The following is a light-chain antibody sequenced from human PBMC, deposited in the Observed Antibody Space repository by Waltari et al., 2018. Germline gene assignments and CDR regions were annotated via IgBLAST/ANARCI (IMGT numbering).Light chain of an antibody. CDR2: GNS. CDR1: RSHIGAGYD. CDR3: QSYDSSLSGSV. V-gene: IGLV1-40*01. Sequence: QSVLTQPPSVSGAPGQRVTISCTGSRSHIGAGYDVHWYQQLPGTAPKVLIYGNSNRPSGVPDRFSGSKSGTSASLAITGLQAEDEADYYCQSYDSSLSGSVFGGGTKVTVL. J-gene: IGLJ3*02.